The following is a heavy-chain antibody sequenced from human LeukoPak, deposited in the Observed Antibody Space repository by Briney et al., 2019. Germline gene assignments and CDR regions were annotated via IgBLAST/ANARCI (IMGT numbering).Heavy chain of an antibody. CDR3: ARHITYDSSGPDAFDI. V-gene: IGHV4-39*01. Sequence: PSETLSLTCTVSGGSISSSSYYWGWVRQPPGKGLEWIGSIYYSGSTYYNPSLKSRVTISVDTSKNQFSLKLSSVTAADTAVYYCARHITYDSSGPDAFDIWGQGTMVTVSS. J-gene: IGHJ3*02. CDR1: GGSISSSSYY. D-gene: IGHD3-22*01. CDR2: IYYSGST.